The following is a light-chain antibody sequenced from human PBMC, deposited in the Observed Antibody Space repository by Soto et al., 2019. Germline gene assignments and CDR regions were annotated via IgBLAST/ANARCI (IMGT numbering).Light chain of an antibody. CDR1: QSLLYSNGYNY. CDR2: LGS. J-gene: IGKJ4*01. CDR3: MQVLQTPLT. Sequence: DIVMTQSPLSLPVTPGEPASISCRSSQSLLYSNGYNYVDWYLQKPGQPPQLLIFLGSSRASGVPDRFNGSGSGTDFTLRITTAEAQDVGVYYCMQVLQTPLTFGGGTKLEIK. V-gene: IGKV2-28*01.